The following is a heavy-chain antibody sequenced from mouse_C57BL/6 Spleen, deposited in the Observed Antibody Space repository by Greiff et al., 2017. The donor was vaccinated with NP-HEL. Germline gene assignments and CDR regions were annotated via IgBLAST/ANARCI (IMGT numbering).Heavy chain of an antibody. V-gene: IGHV1-55*01. CDR2: IYPGSGST. D-gene: IGHD3-2*02. Sequence: QVQLQQPGAELVKPGASVKMSCKASGYTFTSYWITWVKQRPGQGLEWIGDIYPGSGSTNYNEKFKSKATLTVDTSSSTAYMQLSSLTSEDSAVYYCARWGSGYDYFDYWGQGTTLTVSS. CDR1: GYTFTSYW. J-gene: IGHJ2*01. CDR3: ARWGSGYDYFDY.